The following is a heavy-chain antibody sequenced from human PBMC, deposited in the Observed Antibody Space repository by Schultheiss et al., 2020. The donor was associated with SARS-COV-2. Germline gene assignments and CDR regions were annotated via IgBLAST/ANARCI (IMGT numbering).Heavy chain of an antibody. J-gene: IGHJ3*02. CDR3: ARDNIVVVPAAMGGDDAFDI. V-gene: IGHV4-39*07. D-gene: IGHD2-2*01. Sequence: SETLSLTCDVSVFSIISRDYNWGWIRQPPGKGLEWIGGIYYSGSTYYNPSLKSRVTISVDTSKNQFSLKLSSVTAADTAVYYCARDNIVVVPAAMGGDDAFDIWGQGTMVTVSS. CDR1: VFSIISRDYN. CDR2: IYYSGST.